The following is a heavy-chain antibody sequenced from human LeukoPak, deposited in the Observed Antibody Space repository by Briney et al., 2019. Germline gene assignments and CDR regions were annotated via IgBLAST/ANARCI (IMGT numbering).Heavy chain of an antibody. V-gene: IGHV1-2*02. Sequence: APLKVSCKASGYTFTGSYMPSVRQAPGHRLGGRGWINPNIGGTNYAKKFQGRVTMTRDTSISTASMELSRLRSDDTAVYYCARGYYDFWSGAYYYYYYMAVWGKGTTVTVS. J-gene: IGHJ6*03. D-gene: IGHD3-3*01. CDR2: INPNIGGT. CDR1: GYTFTGSY. CDR3: ARGYYDFWSGAYYYYYYMAV.